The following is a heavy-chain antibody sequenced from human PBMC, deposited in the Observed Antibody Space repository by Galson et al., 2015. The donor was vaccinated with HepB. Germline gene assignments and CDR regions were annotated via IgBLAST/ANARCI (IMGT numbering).Heavy chain of an antibody. CDR2: TRNRRHGHTA. V-gene: IGHV3-72*01. J-gene: IGHJ3*02. D-gene: IGHD3-22*01. CDR3: AREGYYDASGDSIDALDI. CDR1: GFSFSDYH. Sequence: SLRLSCATSGFSFSDYHMDWVRQAPGKGLEWVGRTRNRRHGHTAAYAASVRGRFTIPRADSRKSVILEMNNLKTADTAVYYCAREGYYDASGDSIDALDIWGQGIMVTVSS.